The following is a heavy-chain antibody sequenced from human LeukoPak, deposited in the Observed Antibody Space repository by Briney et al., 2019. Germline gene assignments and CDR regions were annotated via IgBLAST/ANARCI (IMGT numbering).Heavy chain of an antibody. CDR2: ISSSSSYI. Sequence: GGSLRLSCAASGFTFSSYSMNWVRQAPGKGLEWISSISSSSSYIYYADSVKGRSTISRDNAKNSLYLQMNSLRAEDTAVYYCARAHAAAKYYFDYWGQGTLVTVSS. D-gene: IGHD6-13*01. V-gene: IGHV3-21*01. CDR1: GFTFSSYS. CDR3: ARAHAAAKYYFDY. J-gene: IGHJ4*02.